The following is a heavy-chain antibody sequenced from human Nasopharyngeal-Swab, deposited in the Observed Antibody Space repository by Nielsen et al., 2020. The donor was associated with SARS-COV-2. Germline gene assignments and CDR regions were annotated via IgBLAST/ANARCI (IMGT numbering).Heavy chain of an antibody. CDR3: ARGLGDSSGWYTSTRYNWFDP. Sequence: SETLSLTCAVYGGSFGRYYWSWNRQLPGKGLEWIGEINPSGSTNYNPSLRSRVTISVDTSKNQFSLKLSSVTAADTAVYYCARGLGDSSGWYTSTRYNWFDPWGQGTLVAVSS. V-gene: IGHV4-34*01. CDR1: GGSFGRYY. D-gene: IGHD6-19*01. CDR2: INPSGST. J-gene: IGHJ5*02.